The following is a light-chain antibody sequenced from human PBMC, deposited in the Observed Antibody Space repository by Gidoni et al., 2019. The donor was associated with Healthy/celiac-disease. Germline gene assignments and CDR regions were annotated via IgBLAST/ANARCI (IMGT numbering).Light chain of an antibody. CDR2: GAS. CDR1: QSVSSSY. Sequence: ELVLTQSPGTLSLSPGERATLSCSASQSVSSSYLAWYQQKPGQAPRLLIYGASSRATGIPDRFSGSGSGTDFTLTISRLEPEDFAVYYCQQYGSPFGGGTKVEIK. J-gene: IGKJ4*01. CDR3: QQYGSP. V-gene: IGKV3-20*01.